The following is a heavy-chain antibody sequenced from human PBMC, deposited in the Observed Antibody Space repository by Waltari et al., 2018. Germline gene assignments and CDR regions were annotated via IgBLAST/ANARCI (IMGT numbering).Heavy chain of an antibody. V-gene: IGHV4-31*03. CDR1: GGSIRSGGYY. CDR3: ARWGPYYYDSSGYSYGMDV. Sequence: QVQLQESGPGLVKPSQTLSLTCTVSGGSIRSGGYYWSWIRQHPGKGLEWIGYIYHSGSTYYNPSLKSRVTISVDRSKNQFSLKLSSVTAADTAVYYCARWGPYYYDSSGYSYGMDVWGQGTTVTVSS. CDR2: IYHSGST. D-gene: IGHD3-22*01. J-gene: IGHJ6*02.